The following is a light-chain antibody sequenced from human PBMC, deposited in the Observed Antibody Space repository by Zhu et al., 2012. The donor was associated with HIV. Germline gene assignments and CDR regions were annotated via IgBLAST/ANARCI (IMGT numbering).Light chain of an antibody. J-gene: IGKJ4*01. Sequence: EIVLTQSPGTPSLSPGVRATLSCRASQSISSSFLAWYQQKPGQTPRLLIYGASSRATGIPDRFSGSGSGTDFTLTISRLEPEDFAVYYCQQYGSSPHTFGGGTKVEIK. CDR3: QQYGSSPHT. CDR1: QSISSSF. V-gene: IGKV3-20*01. CDR2: GAS.